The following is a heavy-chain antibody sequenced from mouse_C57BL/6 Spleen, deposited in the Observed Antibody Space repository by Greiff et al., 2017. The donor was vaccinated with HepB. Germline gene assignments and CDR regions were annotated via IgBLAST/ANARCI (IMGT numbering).Heavy chain of an antibody. CDR1: GYTFTSYW. Sequence: QVQLQQPGAELVKPGASVKLSCKASGYTFTSYWMHWVKQRPGQGLEWIGMIHPNSGSTNYNEKFKSKATLTVDKSSSTAYMQLSSLTSEDSAVYYCARFSIYDGSFAYWGQGTLVTVSA. D-gene: IGHD2-3*01. CDR2: IHPNSGST. V-gene: IGHV1-64*01. J-gene: IGHJ3*01. CDR3: ARFSIYDGSFAY.